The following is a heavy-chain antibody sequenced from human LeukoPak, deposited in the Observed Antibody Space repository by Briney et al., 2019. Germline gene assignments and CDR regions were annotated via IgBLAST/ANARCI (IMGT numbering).Heavy chain of an antibody. CDR1: GFTFSNYW. D-gene: IGHD3-10*01. CDR2: ISSRSSTI. J-gene: IGHJ4*02. CDR3: ARDGYYYGSGSYHKVDFDY. Sequence: SGGSLRLSCAVSGFTFSNYWMHWVRQAPGKGLEWVSYISSRSSTIYYADSVKGRFTISRDNAKNSLYLQMNSLRAEDTAVYYCARDGYYYGSGSYHKVDFDYWGQGTLVTVSS. V-gene: IGHV3-48*01.